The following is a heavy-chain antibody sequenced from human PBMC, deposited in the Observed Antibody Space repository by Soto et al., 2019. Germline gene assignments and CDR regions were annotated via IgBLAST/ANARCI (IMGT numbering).Heavy chain of an antibody. CDR1: GFTLSSFW. J-gene: IGHJ4*02. CDR3: ASYRTMGC. CDR2: IKEDGSEK. D-gene: IGHD1-26*01. Sequence: EVQLVESGGGLVQPGGSLRLSCAASGFTLSSFWMSWVRQAPGMGLEWVASIKEDGSEKTYVDSVKGRFSISRDTAKNALYLQMNSLRAEDAAVYYCASYRTMGCWGQGTPVTVSS. V-gene: IGHV3-7*03.